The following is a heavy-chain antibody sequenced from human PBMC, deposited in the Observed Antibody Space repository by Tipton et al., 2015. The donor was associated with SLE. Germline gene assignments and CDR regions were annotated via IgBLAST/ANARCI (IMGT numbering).Heavy chain of an antibody. CDR1: DGSISSSSYF. CDR3: ASPVGITMVQGVHDAFGI. Sequence: TLSLTCTVSDGSISSSSYFWGWIRQPPGKGLEWIVSIYYSGSTYYNPSLKSRVTISVDTSKNQFSLKLSSVTAADTAVYYCASPVGITMVQGVHDAFGIWGQGTMVTVSS. J-gene: IGHJ3*02. D-gene: IGHD3-10*01. CDR2: IYYSGST. V-gene: IGHV4-39*07.